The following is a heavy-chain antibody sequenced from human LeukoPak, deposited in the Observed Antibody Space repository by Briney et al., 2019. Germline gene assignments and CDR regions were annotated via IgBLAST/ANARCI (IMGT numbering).Heavy chain of an antibody. V-gene: IGHV3-48*01. Sequence: GGSLRLSCAASGFTFSSYSMNWVRQAPGKGLEWVSYISSSSSTIYYADSVKGRFTISRDNAKNSLYLQMNSLRAEDTAVYYCARDPRGEDDGMDVWGQGTTVTVSS. CDR2: ISSSSSTI. CDR3: ARDPRGEDDGMDV. J-gene: IGHJ6*02. D-gene: IGHD3-10*01. CDR1: GFTFSSYS.